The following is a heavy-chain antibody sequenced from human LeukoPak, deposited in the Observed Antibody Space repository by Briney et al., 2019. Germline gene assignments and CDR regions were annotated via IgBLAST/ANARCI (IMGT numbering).Heavy chain of an antibody. CDR1: GYSISSGYY. J-gene: IGHJ5*02. CDR2: IYHTGHT. CDR3: AKEGTVRWFDP. D-gene: IGHD1-14*01. V-gene: IGHV4-38-2*02. Sequence: SETLSLTCSVSGYSISSGYYWTFIRQPPGKGLEWIGGIYHTGHTFYNPSLKSRVTISVETSENQFSLKLNSVTAADTAVYYCAKEGTVRWFDPWGQGTLVTVSS.